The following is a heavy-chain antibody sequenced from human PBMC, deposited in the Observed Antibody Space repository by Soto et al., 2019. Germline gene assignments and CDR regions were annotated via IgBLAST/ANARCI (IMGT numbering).Heavy chain of an antibody. D-gene: IGHD5-18*01. J-gene: IGHJ4*02. CDR2: IYYSGST. CDR3: ASSVDVDTAMVIDY. V-gene: IGHV4-31*03. Sequence: SETLSLTCTVSGGSISSGGYYWSWIRQHPGKGLEWIGYIYYSGSTYYNPSLKSRVTISVDTSKDQFSLKLSSVTAADTAVYYCASSVDVDTAMVIDYWGQGTLVTVSS. CDR1: GGSISSGGYY.